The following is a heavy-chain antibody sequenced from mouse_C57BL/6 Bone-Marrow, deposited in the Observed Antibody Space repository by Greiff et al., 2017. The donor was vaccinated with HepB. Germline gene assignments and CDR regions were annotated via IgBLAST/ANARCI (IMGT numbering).Heavy chain of an antibody. Sequence: EVQLVESGGDLVKPGGSLKLSCAASGFTFSSYGMSWVRQTPDKRLEWVATISSGGSYTYYPDSVKGRFTISRDNAKNTLYLQMSSQKSEDTAMDYCARTGGNYYAMDYWGQGTSVTVSS. V-gene: IGHV5-6*01. CDR3: ARTGGNYYAMDY. J-gene: IGHJ4*01. CDR1: GFTFSSYG. D-gene: IGHD2-1*01. CDR2: ISSGGSYT.